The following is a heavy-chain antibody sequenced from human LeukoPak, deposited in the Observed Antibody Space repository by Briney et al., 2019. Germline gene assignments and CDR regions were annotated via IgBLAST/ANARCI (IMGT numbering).Heavy chain of an antibody. J-gene: IGHJ5*02. CDR2: ISYSGST. V-gene: IGHV4-59*08. Sequence: SETLSLTCTVSGGPIHTYYWNWIRQPPGKGLEWIAYISYSGSTNYNPSLKSRVTISVDTSKNQFSLKLSSVTAADTAVYYCARQTVSGFDPWGQGTLVTGSS. CDR3: ARQTVSGFDP. CDR1: GGPIHTYY. D-gene: IGHD2-21*02.